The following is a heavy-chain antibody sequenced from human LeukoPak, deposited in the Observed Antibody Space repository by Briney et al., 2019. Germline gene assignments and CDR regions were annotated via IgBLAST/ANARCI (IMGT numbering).Heavy chain of an antibody. Sequence: SQTLSLTCTVSGGSISSGGYYWSWIRQHPGNGLEWIGYIYYSGSTYYNPSLKSRVTISVDTSKNQFSLRLTSVTAADTAVYYCARQPSGNYGKSGYYPYYVDYWGQGTLVTVSS. CDR3: ARQPSGNYGKSGYYPYYVDY. V-gene: IGHV4-31*03. J-gene: IGHJ4*02. CDR2: IYYSGST. CDR1: GGSISSGGYY. D-gene: IGHD3-22*01.